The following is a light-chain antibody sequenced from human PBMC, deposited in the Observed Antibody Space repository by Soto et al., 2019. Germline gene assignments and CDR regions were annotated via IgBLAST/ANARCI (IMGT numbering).Light chain of an antibody. V-gene: IGLV2-14*01. Sequence: ALAQTPSMSGPAGQPITIPCTGTRSDVGNYKYVSWYQQHPGKAPKLMIYEVSNRPSGVSNRFSGSKSGNTASLTISGLQAEDETDYYCLSYTSSGTYVFGTGTKVTVL. CDR3: LSYTSSGTYV. CDR1: RSDVGNYKY. CDR2: EVS. J-gene: IGLJ1*01.